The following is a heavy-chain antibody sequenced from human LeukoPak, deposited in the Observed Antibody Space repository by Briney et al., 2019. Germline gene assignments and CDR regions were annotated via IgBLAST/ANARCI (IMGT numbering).Heavy chain of an antibody. V-gene: IGHV3-74*01. J-gene: IGHJ4*02. CDR2: IYIDGIST. Sequence: GGSLRLSCAASGFTFSKYWMHWVRQGPGRGLVWVSRIYIDGISTTYADSVKGRFTISRDNAKNTLYLQMNSLRAEDTAVYYCARVPDIVVVVEGTYFDYWGQGTLVTVSS. CDR3: ARVPDIVVVVEGTYFDY. CDR1: GFTFSKYW. D-gene: IGHD2-15*01.